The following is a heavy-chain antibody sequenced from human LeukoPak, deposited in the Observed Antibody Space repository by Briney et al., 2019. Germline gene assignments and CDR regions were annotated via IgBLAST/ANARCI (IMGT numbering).Heavy chain of an antibody. Sequence: GGSLRLSCVASGFTFSSYWMSWVRQAPGKGLEWVANIKQDESEKYYVDSVKGRFTISRDNAKNLLYLQMNSLRAEDTALYYCARGYGQWAYWGQGTLVTVSS. J-gene: IGHJ4*02. D-gene: IGHD2-8*01. V-gene: IGHV3-7*01. CDR1: GFTFSSYW. CDR2: IKQDESEK. CDR3: ARGYGQWAY.